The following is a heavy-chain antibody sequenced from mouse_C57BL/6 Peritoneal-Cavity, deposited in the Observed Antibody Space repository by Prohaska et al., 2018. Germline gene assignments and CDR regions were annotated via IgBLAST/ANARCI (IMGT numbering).Heavy chain of an antibody. CDR3: MRYGDYWYFDV. Sequence: GGGLVQPGGSRGLSCEGAVFSYSGFWMSGVRQTPGKTLEWIGDINSDGSAINYAPSIKDRFTIFRDNDKSTLYLQMSNVRSEDTATYFCMRYGDYWYFDVWGTGTTVTVSS. CDR2: INSDGSAI. V-gene: IGHV11-2*01. CDR1: VFSYSGFW. J-gene: IGHJ1*03.